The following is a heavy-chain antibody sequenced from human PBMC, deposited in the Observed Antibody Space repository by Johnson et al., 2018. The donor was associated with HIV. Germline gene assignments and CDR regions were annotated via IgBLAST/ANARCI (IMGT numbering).Heavy chain of an antibody. CDR1: GFTFSSYG. V-gene: IGHV3-30*03. J-gene: IGHJ3*01. Sequence: VQLVESGGGVVQPGRSLRLSCAASGFTFSSYGMHWVRQAPGKGLEWVAVISYDGSNKYYGDSVKGRFTISRDNSKNTLYLQLNSLRAEDTALYYCARDVGGRDYYVSGSPIDWAFDGWGQGTMVTVSS. D-gene: IGHD3-10*01. CDR3: ARDVGGRDYYVSGSPIDWAFDG. CDR2: ISYDGSNK.